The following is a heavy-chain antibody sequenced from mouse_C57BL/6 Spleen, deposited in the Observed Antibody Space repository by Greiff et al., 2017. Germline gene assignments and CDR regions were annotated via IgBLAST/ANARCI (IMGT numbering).Heavy chain of an antibody. V-gene: IGHV1-80*01. Sequence: QVQLQQSGAELVKPGASVKISCKASGYAFSSYWMNWVKQRPGKGLEWIGQIYPGDGDTNYNGKFTGKATLTADKSTSTAYMQLSSLTSEDSAVYFCASLYYDYGGFAYWGQGTLVTVSA. CDR3: ASLYYDYGGFAY. J-gene: IGHJ3*01. CDR1: GYAFSSYW. D-gene: IGHD2-4*01. CDR2: IYPGDGDT.